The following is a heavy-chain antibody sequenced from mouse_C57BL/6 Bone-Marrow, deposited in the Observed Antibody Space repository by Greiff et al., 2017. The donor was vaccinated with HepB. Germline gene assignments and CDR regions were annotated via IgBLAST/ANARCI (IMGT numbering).Heavy chain of an antibody. D-gene: IGHD1-1*01. V-gene: IGHV1-59*01. J-gene: IGHJ3*01. CDR1: GYTFTSYW. CDR2: IDPSDSYT. CDR3: ARWDYYGSSAAWFAY. Sequence: QVQLQQPGAELVRPGTSVKLSCKASGYTFTSYWKHWVKQRPGQGLEWIGVIDPSDSYTNYNQKFKGKATMTVDTSSSPAYMQLSSLTSEDSAVYYCARWDYYGSSAAWFAYWGQGTLVTVSA.